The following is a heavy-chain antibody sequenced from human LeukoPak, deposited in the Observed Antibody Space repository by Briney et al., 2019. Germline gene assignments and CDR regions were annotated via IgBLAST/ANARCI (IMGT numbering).Heavy chain of an antibody. Sequence: SETLSLTCTVSGGSISSSNYYWSWMRQPPGKELEWIGSVYYSGSTYYNPSLKSRVTISLDTSKNQFSLKLSSVTAADTAVYYCARWGRIAIFGVVIPHAVDIWGQGTMVTVSS. CDR1: GGSISSSNYY. CDR3: ARWGRIAIFGVVIPHAVDI. CDR2: VYYSGST. J-gene: IGHJ3*02. D-gene: IGHD3-3*01. V-gene: IGHV4-39*07.